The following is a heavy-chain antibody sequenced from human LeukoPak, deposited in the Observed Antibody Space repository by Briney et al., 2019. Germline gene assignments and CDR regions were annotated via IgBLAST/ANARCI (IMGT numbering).Heavy chain of an antibody. CDR2: IIPIFGTA. J-gene: IGHJ4*02. CDR3: ARANYDYVWGSYRYADY. CDR1: GGTSSSYA. Sequence: ASVKVSCKASGGTSSSYAISWVRQAPGQGLERMGGIIPIFGTANYAQKFQGRVTITADKSTSTAYMELSSLRSEDTAVYYCARANYDYVWGSYRYADYWGQGTLVTVSS. V-gene: IGHV1-69*06. D-gene: IGHD3-16*02.